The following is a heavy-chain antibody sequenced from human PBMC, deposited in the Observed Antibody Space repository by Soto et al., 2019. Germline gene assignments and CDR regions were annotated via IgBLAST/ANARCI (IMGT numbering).Heavy chain of an antibody. CDR1: GISFSTYA. CDR2: ISSGSSTI. CDR3: AVDYYYMDV. J-gene: IGHJ6*03. V-gene: IGHV3-48*01. Sequence: GGSLRLPCAASGISFSTYAMNWVRQAPGKGLEWVSYISSGSSTIYYAESVKGRFTISRDNAKKSLFLQMNSLRAEDTAVYYCAVDYYYMDVWGKGTTVTVSS.